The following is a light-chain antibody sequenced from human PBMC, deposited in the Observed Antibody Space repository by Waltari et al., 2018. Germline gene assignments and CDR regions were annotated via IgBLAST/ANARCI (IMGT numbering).Light chain of an antibody. J-gene: IGLJ2*01. CDR2: YDN. CDR3: AAWDDTLNSPL. V-gene: IGLV1-44*01. CDR1: SSNIGSNS. Sequence: QSVLTQPPSASEAARKSVTISCSGSSSNIGSNSVSWYQQVPETAPKLLIYYDNRRASGLSDRFSGAKSGTSASLAISGLQFEDEAHYYCAAWDDTLNSPLFGGGTRLTVL.